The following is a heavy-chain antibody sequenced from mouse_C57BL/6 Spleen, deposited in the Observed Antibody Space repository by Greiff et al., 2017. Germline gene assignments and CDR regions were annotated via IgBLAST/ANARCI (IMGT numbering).Heavy chain of an antibody. CDR1: GFTFSSYG. CDR2: ISSGGSYT. J-gene: IGHJ2*01. D-gene: IGHD1-1*01. V-gene: IGHV5-6*01. CDR3: ARPYYYGSSYVLYYFDY. Sequence: DVQLVESGGDLVKPGGSLKLSCAASGFTFSSYGMSWVRQTPDKRLEWVATISSGGSYTYYPDSVKGRFTISRDNAKTTLYLQMSSLKSEDTAMYYCARPYYYGSSYVLYYFDYWGQGTTLTVSS.